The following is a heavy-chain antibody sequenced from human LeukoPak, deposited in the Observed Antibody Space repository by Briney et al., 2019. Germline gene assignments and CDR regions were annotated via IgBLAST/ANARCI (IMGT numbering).Heavy chain of an antibody. V-gene: IGHV3-30*18. CDR2: ISYDGSNK. J-gene: IGHJ3*02. CDR1: GFTFSSYG. Sequence: GGSLRLSCAASGFTFSSYGMHWVRQAPGKGLEWVAVISYDGSNKYYADSVKGRFTISRDNSKNTLYLQMNSLRAEDTAVYYCAEGGYAFDIWGQGTMVTVSS. CDR3: AEGGYAFDI. D-gene: IGHD3-16*01.